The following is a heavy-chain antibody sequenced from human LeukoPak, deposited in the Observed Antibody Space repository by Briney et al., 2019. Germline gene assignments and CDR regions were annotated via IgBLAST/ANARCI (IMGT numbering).Heavy chain of an antibody. CDR3: ARVLCSSSTCTNWFDP. J-gene: IGHJ5*02. CDR1: GYTFTSYG. CDR2: ISAYNGNT. V-gene: IGHV1-18*01. D-gene: IGHD2/OR15-2a*01. Sequence: GASVKVSCKASGYTFTSYGISWVRQAPGQGLEWMGWISAYNGNTNYAQKLQGRVTMTTDTSTSTAYMELRSLRSDDTAVYYCARVLCSSSTCTNWFDPWGQGTLVTVSS.